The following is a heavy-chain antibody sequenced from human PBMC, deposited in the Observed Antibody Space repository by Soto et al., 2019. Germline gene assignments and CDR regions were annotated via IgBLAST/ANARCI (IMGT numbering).Heavy chain of an antibody. CDR3: PTENRTGEQSLGYFDD. CDR2: ISFAGTNT. D-gene: IGHD6-19*01. J-gene: IGHJ3*01. V-gene: IGHV3-30-3*01. CDR1: GFSFSSYA. Sequence: GGSLRLSCAASGFSFSSYAMHWVRQAPGKGLEWVAVISFAGTNTHYADSVKDRFIISRVNSKNTVYPHMVSLRPEDTSVYSCPTENRTGEQSLGYFDDWGQGT.